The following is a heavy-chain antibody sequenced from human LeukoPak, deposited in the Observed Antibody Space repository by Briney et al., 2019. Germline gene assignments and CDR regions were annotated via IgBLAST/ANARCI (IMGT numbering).Heavy chain of an antibody. CDR2: IRSDENYK. CDR3: AKDAHWSADH. CDR1: GFTFSSYG. J-gene: IGHJ5*02. D-gene: IGHD3-3*01. V-gene: IGHV3-30*02. Sequence: PGGSLRLSCAASGFTFSSYGMHWVRQASGKGLEWVAHIRSDENYKHYADSVKGRFTISRDNSKNTVYVQMNSLRPEDTAVYYCAKDAHWSADHWGQGTLVTVSS.